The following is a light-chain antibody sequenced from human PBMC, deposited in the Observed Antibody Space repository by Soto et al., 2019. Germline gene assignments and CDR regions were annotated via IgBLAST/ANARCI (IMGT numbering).Light chain of an antibody. CDR1: QSVSNDY. CDR3: YYYHNSPALYT. J-gene: IGKJ2*01. CDR2: GAS. Sequence: EIVLTQSPGTLSLSPGDRATLSCRASQSVSNDYLAWYQQKPGQAPRLLIYGASSSATGIPDRFSGSGSGTEFTLTISRLEPEDFAVYDCYYYHNSPALYTFGQGTKLEIK. V-gene: IGKV3-20*01.